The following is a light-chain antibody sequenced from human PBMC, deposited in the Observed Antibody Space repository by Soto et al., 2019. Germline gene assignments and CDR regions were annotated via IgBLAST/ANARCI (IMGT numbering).Light chain of an antibody. CDR2: GAS. V-gene: IGKV3-20*01. Sequence: ENVLTQSPGILSLSPGERATLSCRTSQYTRNNYLAWYQQRAGQAPRLLIYGASNRADGIPDRFSGSGYGTDFALTISRLEPEDFAVYYCQQYSSSLRTFGQGTKLEI. J-gene: IGKJ2*01. CDR3: QQYSSSLRT. CDR1: QYTRNNY.